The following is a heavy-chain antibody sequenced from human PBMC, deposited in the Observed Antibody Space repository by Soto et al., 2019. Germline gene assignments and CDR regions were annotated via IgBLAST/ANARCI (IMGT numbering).Heavy chain of an antibody. D-gene: IGHD2-2*01. V-gene: IGHV3-30-3*01. Sequence: QVQLVESGGGVVQPGRSLRLSCAASGFIFSTYTMHWVRQAPGKGLEWVAVISYDGSNEYYADSVRGRFIISRDNSKNTLFLQMNSLIVEDTAVFYCARDLVVVGPAARGPPYGMDVWGQVTTVTVS. CDR2: ISYDGSNE. CDR3: ARDLVVVGPAARGPPYGMDV. CDR1: GFIFSTYT. J-gene: IGHJ6*02.